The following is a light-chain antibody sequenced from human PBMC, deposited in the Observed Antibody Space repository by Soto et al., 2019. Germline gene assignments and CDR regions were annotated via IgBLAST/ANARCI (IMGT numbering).Light chain of an antibody. CDR2: GAS. CDR1: QGIGST. Sequence: EIVMTQSPATLSVSPGERATLSCRASQGIGSTLAWYQQKPGQTPRLLIYGASTRATGVPARFSGSGSGTEFTLTINSLQSEDFAGYYCQRYNNWPLTFGGGTKVEIK. V-gene: IGKV3-15*01. CDR3: QRYNNWPLT. J-gene: IGKJ4*01.